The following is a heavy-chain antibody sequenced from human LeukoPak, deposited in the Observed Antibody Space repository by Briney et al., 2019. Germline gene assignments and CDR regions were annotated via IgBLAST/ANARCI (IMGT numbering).Heavy chain of an antibody. CDR2: ISSSGSTI. CDR3: AELGITMIGGV. Sequence: GGSLRLSCAASGFTFSSYEMNGVRQAPGKGLEGVSYISSSGSTIYYADSVKGRFTISRDNAKNSLYLQMNILRAEDTAVYYCAELGITMIGGVWSKGTTVTISS. CDR1: GFTFSSYE. V-gene: IGHV3-48*03. J-gene: IGHJ6*04. D-gene: IGHD3-10*02.